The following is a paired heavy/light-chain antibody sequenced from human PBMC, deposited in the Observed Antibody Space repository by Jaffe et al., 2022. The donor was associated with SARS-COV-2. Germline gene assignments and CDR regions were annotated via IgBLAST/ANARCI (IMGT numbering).Heavy chain of an antibody. D-gene: IGHD3-10*01. Sequence: EVQLVESGGGLVKPGGSLRLSCAASGFTFSNAWMNWVRQAPGKGLEWVGRIKSKTEGGTTDYAAPVKDRFSISRDDSKDTLYLQMNSLKTEDTAVYYCTRSYHGSGSLWGQGTTVTVSS. CDR2: IKSKTEGGTT. CDR3: TRSYHGSGSL. V-gene: IGHV3-15*01. CDR1: GFTFSNAW. J-gene: IGHJ3*01.
Light chain of an antibody. CDR2: WAS. CDR3: QQYYTAPIT. V-gene: IGKV4-1*01. J-gene: IGKJ5*01. CDR1: HSVFHSSNNKSD. Sequence: DIVMTQSPDSLAVSLGERATINCKSSHSVFHSSNNKSDLAWYQQKPGQPPKLLIYWASTRESGVPDRFSGSGSGTDFTLTISSLQAEDVAVYYCQQYYTAPITFGQGTRLEIK.